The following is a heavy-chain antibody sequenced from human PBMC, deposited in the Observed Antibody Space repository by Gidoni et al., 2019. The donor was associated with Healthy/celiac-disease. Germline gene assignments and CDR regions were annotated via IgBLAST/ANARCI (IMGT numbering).Heavy chain of an antibody. D-gene: IGHD2-2*01. CDR3: ARIDSLSLVNYCSSTSCYDLTGYGMDV. V-gene: IGHV3-33*01. CDR2: IWNDGSNK. CDR1: GFTFRSYG. J-gene: IGHJ6*02. Sequence: QVQLVASGGCVVQPGRSLRLSCAASGFTFRSYGLPWVRQAPVKGLGWVAVIWNDGSNKYYADSVKGRFTISRDNSKNTLYLQMNSLRAEDTDVYYCARIDSLSLVNYCSSTSCYDLTGYGMDVWGQGTTVTVSS.